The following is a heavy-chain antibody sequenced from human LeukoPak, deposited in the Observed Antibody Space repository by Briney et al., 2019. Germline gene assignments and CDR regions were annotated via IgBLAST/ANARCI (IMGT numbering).Heavy chain of an antibody. CDR1: GFTFSTYW. D-gene: IGHD4-17*01. CDR3: ARAVTSTEGY. Sequence: PGGSLRLYCEASGFTFSTYWMTWVRQPPGKGLEWVASINQDGSGKYYVDSVRGRFTISRDNAQKSLCLQMNSLRVDDTAVYYCARAVTSTEGYWGQGTLVTVSS. J-gene: IGHJ4*02. V-gene: IGHV3-7*03. CDR2: INQDGSGK.